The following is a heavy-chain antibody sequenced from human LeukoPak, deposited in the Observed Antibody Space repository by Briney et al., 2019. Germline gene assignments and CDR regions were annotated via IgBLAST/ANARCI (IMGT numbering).Heavy chain of an antibody. J-gene: IGHJ6*03. Sequence: SETLSLTCAVYGGSFSGYYWSWIRQPPGKGLEWIGEINHSGSTNYNPSLKSRVTISVDTSKNQFSLRLSSVTAADTAVYYCARVYTGSSWDYYYYMDVWGKGTTVTVSS. CDR1: GGSFSGYY. D-gene: IGHD6-13*01. CDR2: INHSGST. CDR3: ARVYTGSSWDYYYYMDV. V-gene: IGHV4-34*01.